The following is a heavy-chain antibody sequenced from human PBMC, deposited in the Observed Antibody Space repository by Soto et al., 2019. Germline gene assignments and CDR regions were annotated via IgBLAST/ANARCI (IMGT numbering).Heavy chain of an antibody. CDR1: GGTFSSYA. CDR2: IIPIFGTA. CDR3: ARVRLVGIHLWYYYYYGMDG. D-gene: IGHD5-18*01. V-gene: IGHV1-69*12. Sequence: QVQLXXSXAEVKKPGSSVKVSCKASGGTFSSYAISWVRQAPGQGLEWMGGIIPIFGTANYAQKFQGRVTITADEATSTAYMELSILRTEDTAVYYCARVRLVGIHLWYYYYYGMDGWGQGTTVTVSA. J-gene: IGHJ6*01.